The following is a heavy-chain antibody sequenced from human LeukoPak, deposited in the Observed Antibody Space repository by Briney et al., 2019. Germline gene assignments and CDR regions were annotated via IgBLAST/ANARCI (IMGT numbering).Heavy chain of an antibody. D-gene: IGHD6-13*01. Sequence: QPGGSLRLSCAASGFTFNTYTMAWVRQAPGKGLEWISSISGSGYSTFYADSVKGRLTISRDNSKKTVHLQMDKLRAEDTAIYYCATDSSSWNIFDNWGQGTLVTVSS. CDR2: ISGSGYST. J-gene: IGHJ5*02. CDR1: GFTFNTYT. CDR3: ATDSSSWNIFDN. V-gene: IGHV3-23*01.